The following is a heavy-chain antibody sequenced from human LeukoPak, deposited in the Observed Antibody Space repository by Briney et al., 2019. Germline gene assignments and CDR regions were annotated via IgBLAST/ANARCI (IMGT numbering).Heavy chain of an antibody. D-gene: IGHD6-6*01. CDR1: GGSISSYY. Sequence: SETLSLTCTVSGGSISSYYWSWIRQPPGKGLEWIGYIYYSGSTNYNPSLKSRVTISVDTSKNQFSLKLSSVTAADTAVYYCARSSIAARLFYYYYMDVWGKGTTVTVSS. V-gene: IGHV4-59*01. CDR2: IYYSGST. CDR3: ARSSIAARLFYYYYMDV. J-gene: IGHJ6*03.